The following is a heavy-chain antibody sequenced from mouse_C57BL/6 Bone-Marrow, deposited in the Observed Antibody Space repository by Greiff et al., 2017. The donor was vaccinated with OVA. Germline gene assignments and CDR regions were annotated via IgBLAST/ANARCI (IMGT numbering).Heavy chain of an antibody. V-gene: IGHV1-69*01. J-gene: IGHJ4*01. Sequence: QVQLQQPGAELVMPGASVKLSCKASGYTFTSYWMHWVKQRPGQGLEWIGEIDPSDSYTNYNQKFKGKSTLTVDKSSSTAYMQLSSLTSEDSAVYYCASGGDYYGSISYYAMDYWGQGTSVTVSS. CDR3: ASGGDYYGSISYYAMDY. CDR2: IDPSDSYT. CDR1: GYTFTSYW. D-gene: IGHD1-1*01.